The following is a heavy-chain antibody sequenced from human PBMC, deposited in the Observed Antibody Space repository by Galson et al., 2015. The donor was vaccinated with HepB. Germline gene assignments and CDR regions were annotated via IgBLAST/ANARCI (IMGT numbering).Heavy chain of an antibody. D-gene: IGHD6-13*01. V-gene: IGHV1-3*01. CDR3: ARDREVAAAGGYYYGMDV. J-gene: IGHJ6*02. CDR2: INVGNGNT. CDR1: GYTFTTYA. Sequence: SVKVSCKASGYTFTTYAVHWVRQAPGQRLEWMGWINVGNGNTKSAQKFQGRVTITRDTSASTAYMELSSLRSEDTAVYYCARDREVAAAGGYYYGMDVWGQGTTVTVSS.